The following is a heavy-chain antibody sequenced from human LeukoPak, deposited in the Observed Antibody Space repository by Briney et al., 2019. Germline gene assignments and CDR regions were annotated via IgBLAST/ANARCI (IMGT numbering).Heavy chain of an antibody. V-gene: IGHV3-7*01. CDR1: GFGFSTFS. D-gene: IGHD2-2*01. Sequence: WGALRLSFAASGFGFSTFSMTWVRPAPGKGLEWGAPLKEDGTEKYYVDSVKGRFTISRDNAKNSLYLQMNSLRAEDTAMYYCARADSPLYCSSTSCYELDAFDIWGQGTMVTVSS. CDR3: ARADSPLYCSSTSCYELDAFDI. J-gene: IGHJ3*02. CDR2: LKEDGTEK.